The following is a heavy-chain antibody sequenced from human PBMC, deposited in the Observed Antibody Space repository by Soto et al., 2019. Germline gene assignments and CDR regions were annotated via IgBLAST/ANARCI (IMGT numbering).Heavy chain of an antibody. CDR3: SSGSRGLCTNRDFDY. J-gene: IGHJ4*02. Sequence: EVQLLESGGGLVQPGGSLRLSCAASGFTSSNFAMSWVRQAPGKGLEWVSVIRGRGADTYYADSVKGRFTISKDNAKNTLYLQMNSLRAEDTAVYFFSSGSRGLCTNRDFDYLGQGTLVTVSS. CDR2: IRGRGADT. V-gene: IGHV3-23*01. CDR1: GFTSSNFA. D-gene: IGHD2-15*01.